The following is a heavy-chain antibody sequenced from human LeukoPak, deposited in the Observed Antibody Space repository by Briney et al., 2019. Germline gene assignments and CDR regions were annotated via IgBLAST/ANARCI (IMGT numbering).Heavy chain of an antibody. D-gene: IGHD2-15*01. Sequence: PSETLSLTCAVFGGSFSGYYWGWIRQPPGKGLEWIGSIYYSGSAYYNPSLKSRVTISVDTSKNQFSLKLSSVTAADTAVYYCARGYCSGGSCYSFDYWGQGTLVTVSS. CDR3: ARGYCSGGSCYSFDY. CDR2: IYYSGSA. J-gene: IGHJ4*02. V-gene: IGHV4-34*01. CDR1: GGSFSGYY.